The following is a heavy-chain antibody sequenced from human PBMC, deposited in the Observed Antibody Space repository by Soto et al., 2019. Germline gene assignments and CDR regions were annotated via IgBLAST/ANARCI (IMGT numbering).Heavy chain of an antibody. J-gene: IGHJ4*02. V-gene: IGHV1-69*04. D-gene: IGHD2-2*01. CDR1: GGTFSSYT. Sequence: SVKVSCKASGGTFSSYTISWVRQAPGQGLEWMGRIIPILGIANYAQKFQGRVTITADKSTSTAYMELRSLRSDDTAVYYCARDTRRYCSSTCCYAPGHWGQGTLVTVSS. CDR3: ARDTRRYCSSTCCYAPGH. CDR2: IIPILGIA.